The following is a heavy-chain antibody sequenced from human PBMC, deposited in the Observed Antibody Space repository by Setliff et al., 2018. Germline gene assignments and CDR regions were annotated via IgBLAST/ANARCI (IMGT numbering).Heavy chain of an antibody. CDR1: GYIFTDYY. J-gene: IGHJ4*02. V-gene: IGHV1-2*06. Sequence: RASVKVSCKASGYIFTDYYMHWVRQAPGQELGWMGRINPNSGGTNYAQKFQGRVTMTRDTSISTAYTELSSLRSEDTATYYCARVRLGLPMVDYWGQGTLVTVSS. CDR2: INPNSGGT. D-gene: IGHD5-18*01. CDR3: ARVRLGLPMVDY.